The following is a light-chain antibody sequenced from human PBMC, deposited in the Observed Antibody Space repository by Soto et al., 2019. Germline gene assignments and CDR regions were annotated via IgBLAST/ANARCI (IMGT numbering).Light chain of an antibody. Sequence: EIVLTQSPATLSLSPGERATLSCRASQSVSSYLAWYQQKPGPAPRLLIYDASNRATGIPARFSGSGSGTDFTLTISSLEPEYFAVYYCQQRSNWLLTFGGGTKVEIQ. CDR3: QQRSNWLLT. CDR1: QSVSSY. V-gene: IGKV3-11*01. CDR2: DAS. J-gene: IGKJ4*01.